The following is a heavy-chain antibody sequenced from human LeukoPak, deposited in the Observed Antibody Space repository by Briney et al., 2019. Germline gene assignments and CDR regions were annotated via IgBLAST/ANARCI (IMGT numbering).Heavy chain of an antibody. CDR1: GFTFRSYA. D-gene: IGHD1-1*01. CDR3: ARDETGTRLRLHY. CDR2: ISSSSSYI. V-gene: IGHV3-21*01. Sequence: PGGSLRLSCAASGFTFRSYAMSWVRQAPGKGLEWVSSISSSSSYIDYADSVKGRFTISRDNAKNSVYLQMNSLRAEDTAVYYCARDETGTRLRLHYWGQGTLVTVSS. J-gene: IGHJ4*02.